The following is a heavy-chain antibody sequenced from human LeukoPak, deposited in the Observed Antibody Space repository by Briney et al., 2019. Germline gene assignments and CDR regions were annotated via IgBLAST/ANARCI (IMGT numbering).Heavy chain of an antibody. CDR1: EFTFSDFA. D-gene: IGHD5-24*01. CDR2: VSSHGNDG. V-gene: IGHV3-30*01. J-gene: IGHJ4*02. CDR3: SRDAYNFNDFDY. Sequence: GGSLRLSCAVSEFTFSDFAMHWVRQAPGKGLEWVAGVSSHGNDGYYADSVKGRFTISRDNSKNTLYLQIDSLRAEDTAIYYCSRDAYNFNDFDYWGRGTLVTVSS.